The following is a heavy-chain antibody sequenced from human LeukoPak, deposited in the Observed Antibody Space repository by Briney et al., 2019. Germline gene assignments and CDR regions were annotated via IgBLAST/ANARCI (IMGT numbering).Heavy chain of an antibody. CDR1: GFTFSSYE. CDR2: ISGSDSTI. CDR3: GLYYGSWSYYILA. D-gene: IGHD3-10*01. J-gene: IGHJ5*02. V-gene: IGHV3-48*03. Sequence: GGSLRLSCAASGFTFSSYEMNWVRQAPGKGLEWVSYISGSDSTIYYADSVKGRFTISRDNAKNSLYLQMNSLRAEDTALYYCGLYYGSWSYYILAWGQGTLVTVSS.